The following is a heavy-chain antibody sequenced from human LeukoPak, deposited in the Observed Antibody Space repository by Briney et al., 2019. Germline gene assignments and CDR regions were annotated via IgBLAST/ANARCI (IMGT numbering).Heavy chain of an antibody. CDR3: AHRQEMASIKGREFFDY. Sequence: SGPTLVKPTQTLTLTCTFSGFSLSTSGVGVGWIRQPPGKALEWLALIYWDDDEHYSPSLRSRLTITKDTSKNQVVLTMTNVDPVDTATYYCAHRQEMASIKGREFFDYWSQGTLVTVSS. CDR1: GFSLSTSGVG. J-gene: IGHJ4*02. D-gene: IGHD5-24*01. V-gene: IGHV2-5*02. CDR2: IYWDDDE.